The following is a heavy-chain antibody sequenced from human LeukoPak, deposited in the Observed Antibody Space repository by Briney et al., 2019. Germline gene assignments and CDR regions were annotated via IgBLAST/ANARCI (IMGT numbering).Heavy chain of an antibody. CDR3: ANLSGDYVWGSYRPGPRFDY. CDR1: GGSISSSSYY. V-gene: IGHV4-61*01. CDR2: IYYSGST. Sequence: SETLSLTCTVSGGSISSSSYYWSWIRQPPGKGLEWIGYIYYSGSTNYNPSLKSRVTISVDTSKNQFSLKLSSVTAADTAVYYCANLSGDYVWGSYRPGPRFDYWGQGTLVTVSS. D-gene: IGHD3-16*02. J-gene: IGHJ4*02.